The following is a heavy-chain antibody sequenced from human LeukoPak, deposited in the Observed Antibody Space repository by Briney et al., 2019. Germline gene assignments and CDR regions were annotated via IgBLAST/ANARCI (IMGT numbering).Heavy chain of an antibody. J-gene: IGHJ4*02. CDR1: GYTFTGYY. D-gene: IGHD1-26*01. Sequence: ASVNVSCKASGYTFTGYYMHWVRQAPGQGLEWMGRINPNNGATNYAQKLQGRVTITGDTSISTAYMELSSLRSDDTAVYYCTRETGSYHGNDYWGQGTLVTVSS. V-gene: IGHV1-2*06. CDR3: TRETGSYHGNDY. CDR2: INPNNGAT.